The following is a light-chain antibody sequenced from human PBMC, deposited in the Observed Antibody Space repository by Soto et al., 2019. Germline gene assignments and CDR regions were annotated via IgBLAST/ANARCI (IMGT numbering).Light chain of an antibody. V-gene: IGLV1-44*01. CDR1: SSNIGSNP. J-gene: IGLJ3*02. CDR2: SNN. CDR3: AVWDDSLNGRV. Sequence: QAVVTQPPSASGTPGQRVTISCSGSSSNIGSNPVNWYQQLPGTAPKLLIYSNNHRPSGVPDRFSGSKSGTSASLAISGLQSEDEADYYCAVWDDSLNGRVFGGGTKLTVL.